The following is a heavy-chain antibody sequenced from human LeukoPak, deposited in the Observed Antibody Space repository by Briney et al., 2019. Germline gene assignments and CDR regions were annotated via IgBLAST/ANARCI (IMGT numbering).Heavy chain of an antibody. V-gene: IGHV4-39*07. Sequence: PSETLSLTCTVSGGSISSSSYYWGWIRQPPGKGLEWIGSIYYSGSTYYNPSLKSRVTISVDTSKNQFSLKLSSVTAADTAVYYCARDYCSGGSCRSPALDIWGQGTMVTVSS. CDR2: IYYSGST. D-gene: IGHD2-15*01. CDR3: ARDYCSGGSCRSPALDI. J-gene: IGHJ3*02. CDR1: GGSISSSSYY.